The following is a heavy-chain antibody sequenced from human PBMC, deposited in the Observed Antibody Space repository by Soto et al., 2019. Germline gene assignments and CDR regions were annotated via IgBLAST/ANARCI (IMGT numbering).Heavy chain of an antibody. CDR1: SDSISSYY. CDR3: ARGPTQWLAFFDY. D-gene: IGHD6-19*01. Sequence: QVQLQESGPGLLKPSETLSLTCTVSSDSISSYYWTWIRQPAGKGLEWLGRVHASGTTNYNPSLKSRVTMSLDTSKNHFSLKLNSVTAADTAVYYCARGPTQWLAFFDYWGQGTLVTVSS. J-gene: IGHJ4*02. CDR2: VHASGTT. V-gene: IGHV4-4*07.